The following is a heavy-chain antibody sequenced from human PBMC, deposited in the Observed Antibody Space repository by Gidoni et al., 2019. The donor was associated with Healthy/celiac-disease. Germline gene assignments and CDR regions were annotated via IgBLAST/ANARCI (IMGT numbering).Heavy chain of an antibody. Sequence: QVQLVQSGAEVKKPGASVKVSCKASGYTFTGYYMHWVRQAPGQGLEWMGWINPNSGGTNYAQKLQGRVTMTRDTSISTAYMELSRLRSDDTAVYYCASQAKSPTTVTTGYWGQGTLVTVSS. V-gene: IGHV1-2*02. CDR2: INPNSGGT. J-gene: IGHJ4*02. D-gene: IGHD4-17*01. CDR1: GYTFTGYY. CDR3: ASQAKSPTTVTTGY.